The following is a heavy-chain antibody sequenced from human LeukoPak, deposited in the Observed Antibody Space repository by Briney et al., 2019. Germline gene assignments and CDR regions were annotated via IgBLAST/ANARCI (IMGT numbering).Heavy chain of an antibody. Sequence: PGGSLRLSCAASGFTFSSYWMSWVRQAPGKGLEWVANIKQDGSEKYYVDSVKGRFTISRDNAKNSLYLRMNSLRAEDTAVYYCARDLTGIAVAGPLDVWGQGTTVTVSS. D-gene: IGHD6-19*01. CDR3: ARDLTGIAVAGPLDV. J-gene: IGHJ6*02. CDR1: GFTFSSYW. CDR2: IKQDGSEK. V-gene: IGHV3-7*01.